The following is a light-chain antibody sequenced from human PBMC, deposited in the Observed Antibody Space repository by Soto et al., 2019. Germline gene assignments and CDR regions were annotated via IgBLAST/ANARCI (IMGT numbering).Light chain of an antibody. CDR1: QSLLSVFNNKNY. Sequence: DTVMTQSPDSLALTLGWLSTIHCKSSQSLLSVFNNKNYLAWYQQKPGQPPMLLIYWASTRESGVPDRFSGSGSGTDFTLTSNSLQAEDVAVYYCQQYYRTPTFGKGTKVDIK. CDR2: WAS. V-gene: IGKV4-1*01. CDR3: QQYYRTPT. J-gene: IGKJ1*01.